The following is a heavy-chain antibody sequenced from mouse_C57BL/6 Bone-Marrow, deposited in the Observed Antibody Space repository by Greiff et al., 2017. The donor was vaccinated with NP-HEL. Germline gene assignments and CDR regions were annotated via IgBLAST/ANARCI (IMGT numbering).Heavy chain of an antibody. CDR3: AREGVYYYGSSSFAY. D-gene: IGHD1-1*01. CDR2: IYPGDGDT. CDR1: GYAFSSSW. Sequence: VQLQQSGPELVKPGASVKISCKASGYAFSSSWMNWVKQRPGKGLEWIGRIYPGDGDTNYNGKFKGKATLTADKSSSTAYMQLSSLTSEDSAVYFCAREGVYYYGSSSFAYGGQGTLVTVSA. V-gene: IGHV1-82*01. J-gene: IGHJ3*01.